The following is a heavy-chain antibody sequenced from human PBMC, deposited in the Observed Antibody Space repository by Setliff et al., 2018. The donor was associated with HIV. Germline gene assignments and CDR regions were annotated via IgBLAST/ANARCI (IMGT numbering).Heavy chain of an antibody. CDR3: ARLSKYYDFWTPEY. V-gene: IGHV5-51*01. Sequence: GESLKISCKGSGYIFTNFWLGWVRLTPGKGLEWMGLIWPDDSDTMYSPSFQGQVTMSADKSISTAYLQWSSLKAPDTAMYYCARLSKYYDFWTPEYWGQGTRVTVSS. J-gene: IGHJ4*02. CDR2: IWPDDSDT. D-gene: IGHD3-3*01. CDR1: GYIFTNFW.